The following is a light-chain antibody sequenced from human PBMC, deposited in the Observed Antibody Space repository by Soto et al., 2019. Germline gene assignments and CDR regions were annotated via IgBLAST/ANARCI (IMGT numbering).Light chain of an antibody. V-gene: IGKV1-27*01. J-gene: IGKJ4*01. CDR2: TSS. Sequence: IQVTQSPSSLSASVGDSVTITCRTSQGIRSALGWYQQKPGKVPKLLIYTSSTLQSGVPSRFSGSGSGTDFTLTISSLQPEDVATYYCQKHDSAPLTFGGGTKVEIK. CDR1: QGIRSA. CDR3: QKHDSAPLT.